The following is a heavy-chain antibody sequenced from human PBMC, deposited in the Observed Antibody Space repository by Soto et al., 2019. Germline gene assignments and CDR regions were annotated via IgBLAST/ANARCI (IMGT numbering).Heavy chain of an antibody. CDR2: IYHSGST. CDR1: GGSISSGGYS. D-gene: IGHD3-9*01. J-gene: IGHJ6*02. Sequence: QLQLQESGSGLVKPSQTLSLTCAVSGGSISSGGYSWSWIRQPPGKGLEWIGYIYHSGSTYYNPSLKSRVTISVDRSKNQFSLKLSSVTAADTAVYYCARGAKILTGYGYYYYGMDVWGQGTTVTVSS. V-gene: IGHV4-30-2*01. CDR3: ARGAKILTGYGYYYYGMDV.